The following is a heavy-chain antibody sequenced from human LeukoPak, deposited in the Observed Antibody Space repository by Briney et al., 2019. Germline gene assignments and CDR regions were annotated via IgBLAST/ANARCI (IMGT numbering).Heavy chain of an antibody. D-gene: IGHD5-12*01. Sequence: GGSLRLSCVASGFTFSSYSMNWVRQAPGKGLEWVSSISSSSSYIYYADSVKGRFTISRDNAKNSLYLQMNSLRAEDTAVYYCARDSEREWLAHWGQGTLVTVSS. CDR3: ARDSEREWLAH. J-gene: IGHJ4*02. V-gene: IGHV3-21*01. CDR1: GFTFSSYS. CDR2: ISSSSSYI.